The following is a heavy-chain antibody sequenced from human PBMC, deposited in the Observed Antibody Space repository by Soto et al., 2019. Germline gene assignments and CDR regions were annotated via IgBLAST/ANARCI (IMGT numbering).Heavy chain of an antibody. V-gene: IGHV1-69*08. CDR2: IIPILGIA. D-gene: IGHD3-10*01. CDR3: EREEDYYGSGSFFTC. Sequence: QVQLVQSGAEVKKPGSSVKVSCKASGGTFSSYTISWVRQAPGQGLEWMGRIIPILGIANYAQKLQGRVTITADKSTSTADMELSSLRSEDTAVYYCEREEDYYGSGSFFTCWGQGTLVNVSS. CDR1: GGTFSSYT. J-gene: IGHJ4*02.